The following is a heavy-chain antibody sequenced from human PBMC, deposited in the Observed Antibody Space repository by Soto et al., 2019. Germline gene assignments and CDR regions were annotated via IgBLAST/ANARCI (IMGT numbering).Heavy chain of an antibody. D-gene: IGHD3-3*01. CDR1: GFTFSSYA. CDR2: ISGSGGST. V-gene: IGHV3-23*01. J-gene: IGHJ3*02. CDR3: AKCPEYGVVINCHWDI. Sequence: GGCLRLSCAASGFTFSSYAMSWVRQAPGKGLEWVSAISGSGGSTYYADSVKGRFTISRDNSKNTLYLQMNSLRAEDTAVYYCAKCPEYGVVINCHWDIWGQGTMVTVSS.